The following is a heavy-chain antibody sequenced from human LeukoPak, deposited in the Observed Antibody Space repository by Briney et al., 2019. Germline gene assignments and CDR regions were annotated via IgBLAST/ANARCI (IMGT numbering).Heavy chain of an antibody. V-gene: IGHV3-30*04. Sequence: PGKSLRLSCAASGFSFGTYAMHWVRQAPGKGQEWVALILYDGSLENTADSVRGRFIISRDNSKNTLFLQMNSLRIEDTAVYYCARGAILGGYNLIDDWGQGTLVTVSS. CDR3: ARGAILGGYNLIDD. CDR1: GFSFGTYA. J-gene: IGHJ4*02. D-gene: IGHD1-26*01. CDR2: ILYDGSLE.